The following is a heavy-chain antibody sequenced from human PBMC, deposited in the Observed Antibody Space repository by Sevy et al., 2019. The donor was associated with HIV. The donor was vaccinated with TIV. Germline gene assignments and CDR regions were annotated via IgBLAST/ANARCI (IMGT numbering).Heavy chain of an antibody. D-gene: IGHD3-10*01. Sequence: GGSLRLSCAASGFTISRYAIHWVRQTPGKGLEWVAVISYDGNNEYYADSVKGRFTVSRDNSKNTLYAQMNSLRAEDTAVYYCAKDHNLWSEGGFLHHWGQGTLVTVSS. J-gene: IGHJ1*01. V-gene: IGHV3-30*18. CDR3: AKDHNLWSEGGFLHH. CDR2: ISYDGNNE. CDR1: GFTISRYA.